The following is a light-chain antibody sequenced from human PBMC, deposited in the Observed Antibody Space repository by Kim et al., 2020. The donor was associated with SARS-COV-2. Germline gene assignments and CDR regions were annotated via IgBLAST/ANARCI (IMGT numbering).Light chain of an antibody. CDR2: GAS. V-gene: IGKV3-15*01. CDR3: QQYNNWPPYT. J-gene: IGKJ2*01. CDR1: QSVSTK. Sequence: SPGERATLSCRASQSVSTKLAWYQQKPGQAPRLLIYGASTRATGIPARISGSGSGTEFTLTISSLQSEDFAVYYCQQYNNWPPYTFGQGTKVDIK.